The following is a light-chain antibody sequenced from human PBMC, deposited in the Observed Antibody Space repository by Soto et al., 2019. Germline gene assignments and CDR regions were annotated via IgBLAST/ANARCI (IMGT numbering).Light chain of an antibody. J-gene: IGKJ2*01. V-gene: IGKV3-20*01. CDR2: GAS. CDR3: QQYGSSAYT. Sequence: EIVLTQSPGTLSLSPGERATLSCRASQSVSNNYLAWYQQKPGQAPWLLIYGASIRATGIPDRFSGSGSGTDFTLTINRLEPEDFAVYFCQQYGSSAYTFGQGTKLEIK. CDR1: QSVSNNY.